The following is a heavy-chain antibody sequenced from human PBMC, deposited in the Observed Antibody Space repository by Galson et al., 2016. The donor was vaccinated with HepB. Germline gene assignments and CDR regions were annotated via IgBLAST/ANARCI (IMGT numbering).Heavy chain of an antibody. V-gene: IGHV3-66*02. CDR1: GFSVSRNY. J-gene: IGHJ4*02. CDR3: AKEGAWGAWYYVY. CDR2: IYSGGRT. Sequence: SLRLSCAASGFSVSRNYLTWVRQAPGKGLEWVSLIYSGGRTEYADSVKGRFTISRDESKNTMFLQTNSLSAEDTAVYYCAKEGAWGAWYYVYWGQGTLVTVSS. D-gene: IGHD3-16*01.